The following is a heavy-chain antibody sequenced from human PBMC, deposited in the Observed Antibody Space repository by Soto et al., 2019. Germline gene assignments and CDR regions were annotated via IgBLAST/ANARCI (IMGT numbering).Heavy chain of an antibody. CDR1: SESLSGYY. Sequence: QVQLQQWGAGLLKPSETLSLTCAVNSESLSGYYWSWIRQSPGKGLEWIGEIDGSGNTNYSPSLRSRVAMSVDTSTNHFCLILNSVSAADTPEYYCVGARGRLVGFDYWGQGTLVTVSS. D-gene: IGHD1-26*01. CDR3: VGARGRLVGFDY. CDR2: IDGSGNT. V-gene: IGHV4-34*01. J-gene: IGHJ4*02.